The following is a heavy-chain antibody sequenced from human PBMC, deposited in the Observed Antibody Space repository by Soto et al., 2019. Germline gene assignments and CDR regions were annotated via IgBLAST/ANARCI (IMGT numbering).Heavy chain of an antibody. V-gene: IGHV4-4*02. D-gene: IGHD1-26*01. CDR2: IYHSGSA. CDR1: GGCISSTNW. CDR3: ARGATGNIDY. J-gene: IGHJ4*02. Sequence: QVRLQESGPGLVKPSGTLSLTCAVSGGCISSTNWWSWVRQPPGKGLDWIGEIYHSGSANYNPSLKSRVTISVDQSKNQFSLTLSSVTAAETAVYYCARGATGNIDYWGQGPLVTVSS.